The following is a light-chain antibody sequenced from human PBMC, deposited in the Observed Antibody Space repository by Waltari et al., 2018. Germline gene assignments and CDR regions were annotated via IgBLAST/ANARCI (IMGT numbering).Light chain of an antibody. J-gene: IGKJ1*01. CDR1: QSLLDSDGYNH. Sequence: DLVMTQTPLSLPVTPGEPASISCRSRQSLLDSDGYNHLHWYLQKLGQSQQLLIYLASNRASVVPYRFSGSGSGTDFTLKISRFEAEDVWVYFCMQTLQTPWTFGQGTKVEIK. V-gene: IGKV2-28*01. CDR2: LAS. CDR3: MQTLQTPWT.